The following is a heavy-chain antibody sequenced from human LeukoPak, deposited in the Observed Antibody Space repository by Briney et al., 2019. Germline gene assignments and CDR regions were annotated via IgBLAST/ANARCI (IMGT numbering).Heavy chain of an antibody. CDR2: IIPIFGTA. D-gene: IGHD1-26*01. J-gene: IGHJ4*02. Sequence: SVKVSCKASGGTFSSYAISWVRQAPGQGLEWMGGIIPIFGTATYAQKFQGRVTITADESTSTAYMELSSLRSEDTAVYYRARADRELLTSIDYWGQGTLVTVSS. V-gene: IGHV1-69*13. CDR1: GGTFSSYA. CDR3: ARADRELLTSIDY.